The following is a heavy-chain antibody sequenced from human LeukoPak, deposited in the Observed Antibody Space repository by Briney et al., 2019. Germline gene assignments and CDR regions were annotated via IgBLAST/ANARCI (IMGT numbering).Heavy chain of an antibody. CDR3: ARGLVYCSSTSCSMLYYYYYMDV. CDR1: GGIFSSYA. J-gene: IGHJ6*03. V-gene: IGHV1-69*05. D-gene: IGHD2-2*01. Sequence: SVKVSCKASGGIFSSYAISWVRQAPGQGLEWMGGIIPIFGTANYAQKFQGRVTITTDESTSTAYMELSSLRSEDTAVYYCARGLVYCSSTSCSMLYYYYYMDVWGKGTTVTVSS. CDR2: IIPIFGTA.